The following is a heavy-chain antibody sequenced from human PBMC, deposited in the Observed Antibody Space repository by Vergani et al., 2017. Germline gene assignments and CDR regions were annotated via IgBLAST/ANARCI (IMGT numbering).Heavy chain of an antibody. CDR1: GGSFNTYY. CDR2: IYSTGST. J-gene: IGHJ5*02. CDR3: TRHWAVVAANNWFDP. Sequence: QVQLQQWGAGLLKPSETLSLTCTVSGGSFNTYYWSWIRQSPGKGLEWIGYIYSTGSTNYNPSLNSRVTMSVDTSKNRFSLKLSSVTAADTAVYYCTRHWAVVAANNWFDPWGQGTLVTVSS. V-gene: IGHV4-59*08. D-gene: IGHD2-15*01.